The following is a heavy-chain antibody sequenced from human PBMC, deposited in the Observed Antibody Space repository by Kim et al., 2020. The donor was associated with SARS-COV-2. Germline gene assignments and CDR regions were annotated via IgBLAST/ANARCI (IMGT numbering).Heavy chain of an antibody. J-gene: IGHJ4*02. D-gene: IGHD3-22*01. CDR3: TRSPGYYSTSPFDF. CDR1: GFTFNNVC. Sequence: GGSLRLSCAASGFTFNNVCMTWVRQAPGKSLEWVGHIKSQTDGGTTDYAAPVKDRFTISRDDTENTLYLQMNSLTTEDTAVYYCTRSPGYYSTSPFDFWGEGALVTGSA. V-gene: IGHV3-15*01. CDR2: IKSQTDGGTT.